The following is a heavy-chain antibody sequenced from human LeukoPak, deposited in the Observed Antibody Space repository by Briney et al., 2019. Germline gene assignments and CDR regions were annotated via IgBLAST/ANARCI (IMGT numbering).Heavy chain of an antibody. V-gene: IGHV3-23*01. CDR1: GFXFSTYA. D-gene: IGHD1-26*01. CDR2: ITADGGST. CDR3: ARDSGSYLQPTDY. J-gene: IGHJ4*02. Sequence: GGSLRLSCAASGFXFSTYAMTWVRQAPGKGREWVSHITADGGSTYYADSVKGRFTISRDNSKSTLYLQMNSLRADDTAVYHCARDSGSYLQPTDYRGQGNLVTVSS.